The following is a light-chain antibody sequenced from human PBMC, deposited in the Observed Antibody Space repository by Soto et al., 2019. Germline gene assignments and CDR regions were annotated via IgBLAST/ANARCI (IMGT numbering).Light chain of an antibody. CDR2: DAS. CDR1: QGISSA. Sequence: QLTQKKSSLTASVGDRVTITCRASQGISSALAWYQQKPGKAPKLLIYDASSLESGVPSRFSGSGSGTDFTLTISILQPEDFATYYWQQFNNYPLTFGGRTNV. J-gene: IGKJ4*01. V-gene: IGKV1D-13*01. CDR3: QQFNNYPLT.